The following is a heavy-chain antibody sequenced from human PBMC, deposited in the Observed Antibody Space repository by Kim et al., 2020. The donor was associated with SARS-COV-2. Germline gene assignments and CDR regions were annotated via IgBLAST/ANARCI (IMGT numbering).Heavy chain of an antibody. Sequence: SVKVSCKASGGTFSSYAISWVRQAPGQGLEWMGGIIPIFGTANYAQKFQGRVTITADESTSTAYMELSSLRSEDTAVYYCARDGIAARPMDYWGQGTLVTVSS. V-gene: IGHV1-69*13. D-gene: IGHD6-6*01. CDR3: ARDGIAARPMDY. CDR2: IIPIFGTA. J-gene: IGHJ4*02. CDR1: GGTFSSYA.